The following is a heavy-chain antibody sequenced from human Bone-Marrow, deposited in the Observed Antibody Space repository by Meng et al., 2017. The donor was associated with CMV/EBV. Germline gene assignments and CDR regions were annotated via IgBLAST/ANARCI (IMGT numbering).Heavy chain of an antibody. J-gene: IGHJ4*02. D-gene: IGHD3-3*01. CDR2: INPNSGGT. CDR3: GAGFLEWLLMSY. Sequence: ASVKVSCKASGYIFTGYYIHWVRQAPGQGLEWMGWINPNSGGTNYAQKFQGGVTMTRDTPTTTAYMELSRLRSDDTAVYYCGAGFLEWLLMSYWGQGTPVTVSS. CDR1: GYIFTGYY. V-gene: IGHV1-2*02.